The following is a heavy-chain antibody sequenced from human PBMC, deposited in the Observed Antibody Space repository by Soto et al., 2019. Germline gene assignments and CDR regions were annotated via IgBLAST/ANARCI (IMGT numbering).Heavy chain of an antibody. V-gene: IGHV3-23*01. CDR2: ISGSGGST. CDR3: AKGVTIFGVISGGSAFDI. J-gene: IGHJ3*02. D-gene: IGHD3-3*01. CDR1: GFTFSSYA. Sequence: GGSLRLSCAASGFTFSSYAMSWVRQAPGKGLEWVSAISGSGGSTYYADSVKGRFTISRDNSKNTLYLQMNSLRAEDTAVYYCAKGVTIFGVISGGSAFDIWGQGTMVTVSS.